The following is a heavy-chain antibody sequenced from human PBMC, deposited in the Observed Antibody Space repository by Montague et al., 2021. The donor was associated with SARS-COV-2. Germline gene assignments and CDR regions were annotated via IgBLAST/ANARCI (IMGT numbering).Heavy chain of an antibody. D-gene: IGHD6-13*01. V-gene: IGHV4-59*01. CDR1: GSSITNSH. Sequence: SETLSLTCSVSGSSITNSHWCWIRQPPGKGLERIGYISYSCTTTYSPSLKTRVTISMYTSKNHFSLRLTFLTAADTAIYYCARGNDSWYHWGQGSLVIVSS. CDR3: ARGNDSWYH. J-gene: IGHJ1*01. CDR2: ISYSCTT.